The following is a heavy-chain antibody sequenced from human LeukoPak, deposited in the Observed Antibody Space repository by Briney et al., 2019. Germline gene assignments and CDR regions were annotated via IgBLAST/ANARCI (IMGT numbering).Heavy chain of an antibody. Sequence: GESLKISCKGSGYSFTSYWIGWVRQMPGKGLEWMGIIYPGDSDTRYSPSFQGQVTLSADKSISTAYLQWSSLKASDTAMYYCARLRRDTYYDFWSGYYGAYYMDVWGKGTTVTVSS. J-gene: IGHJ6*03. CDR1: GYSFTSYW. D-gene: IGHD3-3*01. CDR2: IYPGDSDT. CDR3: ARLRRDTYYDFWSGYYGAYYMDV. V-gene: IGHV5-51*01.